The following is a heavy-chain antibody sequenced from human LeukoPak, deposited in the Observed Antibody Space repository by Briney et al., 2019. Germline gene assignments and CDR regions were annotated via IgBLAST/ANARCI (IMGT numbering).Heavy chain of an antibody. CDR2: INPHSGDT. V-gene: IGHV1-2*02. J-gene: IGHJ5*02. D-gene: IGHD5-24*01. CDR3: AKVGEMATIRGDFRS. CDR1: GYTFTGYY. Sequence: ASVKVSCKASGYTFTGYYINWVRQAPGQGLEWMGWINPHSGDTYYAQDFQGRVTMTRDTSISTAYMELTRLTSDDTAVFYCAKVGEMATIRGDFRSWGQGTLVTVSS.